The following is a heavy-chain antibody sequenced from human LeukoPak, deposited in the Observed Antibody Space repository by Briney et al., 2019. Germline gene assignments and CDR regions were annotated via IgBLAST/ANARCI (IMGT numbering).Heavy chain of an antibody. CDR3: ARGSSGSFFSKQVRFDY. CDR2: INHSGST. J-gene: IGHJ4*02. Sequence: PSETLSLTCAVYGGSFSGYYWSCIRQPPGKGLEWIGEINHSGSTNYNPSLKSRVTISVDTSKNQFSLKLSSVTAADTAVYYCARGSSGSFFSKQVRFDYWGQGTLVTVSS. D-gene: IGHD1-26*01. V-gene: IGHV4-34*01. CDR1: GGSFSGYY.